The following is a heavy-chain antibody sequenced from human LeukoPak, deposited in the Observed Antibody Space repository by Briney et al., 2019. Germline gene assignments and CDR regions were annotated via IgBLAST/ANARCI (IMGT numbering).Heavy chain of an antibody. Sequence: PSETLALTCTVSGGSISSAAYYWGWIRQSPGKGLEWIGSIYYNGDSYYNPSLKSRVAIFVDTSRAQFPLDLYYVTAADTALYYCARHISANTGYFDSCGQGTLVTVSS. J-gene: IGHJ4*02. V-gene: IGHV4-39*01. CDR2: IYYNGDS. CDR1: GGSISSAAYY. CDR3: ARHISANTGYFDS.